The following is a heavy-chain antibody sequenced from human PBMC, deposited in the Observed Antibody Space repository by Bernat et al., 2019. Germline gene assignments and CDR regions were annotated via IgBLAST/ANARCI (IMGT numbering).Heavy chain of an antibody. CDR1: GDSISTNDYC. CDR3: ARRRVHTNQFDP. J-gene: IGHJ5*02. CDR2: VDLSGST. Sequence: QLHLQESGPGLVKPSETLSLTCSVSGDSISTNDYCWGWIRQPPGKGLECIGSVDLSGSTFYNPSLKSRVTISMDTSENQFSLRLTSVTAADTAVYYCARRRVHTNQFDPWGQGTLVIVSS. V-gene: IGHV4-39*01.